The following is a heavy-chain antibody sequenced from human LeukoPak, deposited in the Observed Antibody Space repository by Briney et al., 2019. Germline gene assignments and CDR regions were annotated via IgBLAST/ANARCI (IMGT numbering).Heavy chain of an antibody. CDR3: ARGVKGDDQPFYY. Sequence: SETLSLTCTVSGGSISSYYWSWIRQPAGKGLEWIGRIYYSGSTNYNPSLKSRVTMSIDTSKNQFSLKLSSVTAADTAVYDCARGVKGDDQPFYYWGERTQVAVSS. J-gene: IGHJ4*02. CDR2: IYYSGST. CDR1: GGSISSYY. V-gene: IGHV4-4*07. D-gene: IGHD2-2*01.